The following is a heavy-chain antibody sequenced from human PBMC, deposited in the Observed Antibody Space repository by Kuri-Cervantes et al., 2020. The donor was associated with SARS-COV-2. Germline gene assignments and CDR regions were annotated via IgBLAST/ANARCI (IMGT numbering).Heavy chain of an antibody. D-gene: IGHD3-10*01. CDR1: GYTFTSYD. V-gene: IGHV1-8*01. J-gene: IGHJ4*02. CDR3: ARDLYYYGSGDY. CDR2: MNPNSGNT. Sequence: ASVKVSCKASGYTFTSYDINWVRQATGQGLEWMGWMNPNSGNTGYAQKFQGRVTMTRNTSISTAYMELSSLRSEDTAVYYCARDLYYYGSGDYWGQGTQVTVSS.